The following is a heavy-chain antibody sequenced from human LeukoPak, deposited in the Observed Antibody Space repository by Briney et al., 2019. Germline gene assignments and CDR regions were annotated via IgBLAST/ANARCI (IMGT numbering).Heavy chain of an antibody. D-gene: IGHD1-1*01. J-gene: IGHJ6*03. CDR2: INTGSTYM. CDR3: ARVEATTGRNYHYYYMDV. V-gene: IGHV3-21*01. CDR1: GFYFSSYS. Sequence: PGGSLRLSCAASGFYFSSYSMNWVRQAPGKGVEWVSSINTGSTYMYYADSVKGRFTISRDNAKNSLHLQMYSLRAEDTAVYFCARVEATTGRNYHYYYMDVWGKGTTVTVSS.